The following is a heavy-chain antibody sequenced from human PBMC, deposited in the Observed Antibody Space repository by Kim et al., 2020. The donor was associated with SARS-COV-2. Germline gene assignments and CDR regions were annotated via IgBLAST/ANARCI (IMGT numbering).Heavy chain of an antibody. Sequence: YSPSIQGQVTISADKSISTAYLQWSSLKASDTAMYYCARQAHLQEDDLDYWGQGTLVTVSS. V-gene: IGHV5-51*01. CDR3: ARQAHLQEDDLDY. D-gene: IGHD3-3*01. J-gene: IGHJ4*02.